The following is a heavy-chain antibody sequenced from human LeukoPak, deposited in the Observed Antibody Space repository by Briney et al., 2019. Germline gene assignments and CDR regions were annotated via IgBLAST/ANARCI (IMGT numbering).Heavy chain of an antibody. CDR3: ARVWVRGYSGYDRRQFDY. Sequence: GGSLRLSCAASGFTFSSYWMSWVRQAPGKGLEWVANIKQDGSEKYYVDSVKGRFTISRDNAKNSLYLQMNSLRAEDTAVYYCARVWVRGYSGYDRRQFDYWGQGTLVTVSS. CDR1: GFTFSSYW. V-gene: IGHV3-7*01. CDR2: IKQDGSEK. D-gene: IGHD5-12*01. J-gene: IGHJ4*02.